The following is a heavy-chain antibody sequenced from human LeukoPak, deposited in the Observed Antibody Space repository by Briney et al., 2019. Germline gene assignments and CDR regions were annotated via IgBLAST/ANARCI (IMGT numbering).Heavy chain of an antibody. J-gene: IGHJ4*02. CDR1: GFTFSNCG. V-gene: IGHV3-33*06. CDR2: IWYDGSNK. D-gene: IGHD1-26*01. Sequence: GGSLRLSCAASGFTFSNCGMHWVRQAPGKGLGRVAVIWYDGSNKYYAHSVKGRFTISRDNSKNTLYLQMNGLRAEDTAVYYCAKGSGNYYAVFDYWGQGTLVTVSS. CDR3: AKGSGNYYAVFDY.